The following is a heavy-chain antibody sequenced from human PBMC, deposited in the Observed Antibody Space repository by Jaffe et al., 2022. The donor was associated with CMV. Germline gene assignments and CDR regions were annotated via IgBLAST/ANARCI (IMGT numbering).Heavy chain of an antibody. V-gene: IGHV4-59*01. CDR1: GGSISSYY. J-gene: IGHJ6*03. D-gene: IGHD4-17*01. Sequence: QVQLQESGPGLVKPSETLSLTCTVSGGSISSYYWSWIRQPPGKGLEWIGYIYYSGSTNYNPSLKSRVTISVDTSKNQFSLKLSSVTAADTAVYYCARDSVDDYGDYGGWYYYMDVWGKGTTVTVSS. CDR2: IYYSGST. CDR3: ARDSVDDYGDYGGWYYYMDV.